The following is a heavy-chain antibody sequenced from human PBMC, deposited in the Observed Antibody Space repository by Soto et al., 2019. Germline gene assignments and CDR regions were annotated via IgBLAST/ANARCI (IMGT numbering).Heavy chain of an antibody. D-gene: IGHD3-22*01. Sequence: PSETLSLTCTVSGSSISSYYWTWIRQPPGKGLEWIGYIHYSGSTNYNPSLKSRVTISLDTSKNQFSLKLTSVTAADTAIYYCATNGYNYPNWFDPWGQGTLVTVSS. J-gene: IGHJ5*02. CDR1: GSSISSYY. CDR2: IHYSGST. V-gene: IGHV4-59*01. CDR3: ATNGYNYPNWFDP.